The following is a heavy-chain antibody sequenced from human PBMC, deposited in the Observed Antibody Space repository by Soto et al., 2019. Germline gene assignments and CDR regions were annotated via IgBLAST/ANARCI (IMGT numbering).Heavy chain of an antibody. J-gene: IGHJ6*02. CDR1: GFTVSSNY. CDR3: ARDRGLHYYYGMDV. V-gene: IGHV3-53*01. CDR2: ICSGGST. D-gene: IGHD2-21*02. Sequence: GGSLRLSXAASGFTVSSNYMSWVRQAPGKGLEWVSVICSGGSTYYADSVKGRFTISRDNSKNTLYLQMNSLRAEDTAVYYCARDRGLHYYYGMDVWGQGTTVTVSS.